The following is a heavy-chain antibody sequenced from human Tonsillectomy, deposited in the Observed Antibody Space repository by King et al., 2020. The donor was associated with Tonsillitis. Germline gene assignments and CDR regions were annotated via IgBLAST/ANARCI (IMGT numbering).Heavy chain of an antibody. Sequence: VQLVESGGGVVQPGGSLRLSCAASGFPFSDYAMHWVRQAPGKGLEWVSFISYDGGNKCYADSVKGRFTISSDNSKNTLYLQMNSLRAEDTAVYYCAREQRSKDSYYGMDVWGQGTTVTVSS. D-gene: IGHD1-26*01. CDR2: ISYDGGNK. CDR3: AREQRSKDSYYGMDV. CDR1: GFPFSDYA. V-gene: IGHV3-30*04. J-gene: IGHJ6*02.